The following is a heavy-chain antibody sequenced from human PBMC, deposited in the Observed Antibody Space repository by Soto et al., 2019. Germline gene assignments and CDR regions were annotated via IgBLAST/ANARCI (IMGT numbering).Heavy chain of an antibody. Sequence: QVQLEQSGAEVKTPGASVKVSCKASGYTFASYDINWVRQAPGQGLEWMAWMNPNSGNTNYAQKFQGRLTMTRDTALSIAHMELSGLRNEDPAVYYWARSDGYNFNWLDSWGQGTLVIVSA. CDR1: GYTFASYD. D-gene: IGHD2-21*01. CDR3: ARSDGYNFNWLDS. J-gene: IGHJ5*01. CDR2: MNPNSGNT. V-gene: IGHV1-8*01.